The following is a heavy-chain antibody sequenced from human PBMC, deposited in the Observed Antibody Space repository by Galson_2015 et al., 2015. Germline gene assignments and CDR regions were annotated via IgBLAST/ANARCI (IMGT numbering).Heavy chain of an antibody. CDR2: IYYDGSNT. CDR3: AREPSSSPQSDFDF. Sequence: SLRLSCAASGFTFSSYAMHWVRQAPGKGLEWVAVIYYDGSNTYYADSVKGRFTISRDNSKNTVYLQMNSLRAEDTAVYYCAREPSSSPQSDFDFWGQGTMVTVSS. CDR1: GFTFSSYA. V-gene: IGHV3-30-3*01. J-gene: IGHJ4*02. D-gene: IGHD6-6*01.